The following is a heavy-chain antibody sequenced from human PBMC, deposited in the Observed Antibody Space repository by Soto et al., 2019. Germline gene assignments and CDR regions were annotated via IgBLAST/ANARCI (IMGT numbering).Heavy chain of an antibody. CDR2: IIPIFGTA. V-gene: IGHV1-69*01. CDR1: GVTFSSYA. Sequence: QVQLVQSGAEVKKPGSSVKVSCKASGVTFSSYAISWVRQDPGQGLEWTGGIIPIFGTANYAQKFQGRVTITADESTSTAYMELSSLRSEDTAVYYCARVPNWNYQDAFDIWGQGTMVTVSS. CDR3: ARVPNWNYQDAFDI. D-gene: IGHD1-7*01. J-gene: IGHJ3*02.